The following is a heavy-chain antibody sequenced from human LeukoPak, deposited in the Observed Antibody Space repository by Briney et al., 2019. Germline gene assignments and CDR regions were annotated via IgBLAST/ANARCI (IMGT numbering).Heavy chain of an antibody. CDR2: ISWDGGST. Sequence: PGGSLRLSCAASGFTFDDYAMHWVRQAPGKGLEWVSLISWDGGSTYYADSVKGRFTISRDNSKNSLYLQMNSLRAEDTALYYCAEATRLGFDTEYYFDYWGQGALVTVSS. D-gene: IGHD3-9*01. V-gene: IGHV3-43D*03. J-gene: IGHJ4*02. CDR1: GFTFDDYA. CDR3: AEATRLGFDTEYYFDY.